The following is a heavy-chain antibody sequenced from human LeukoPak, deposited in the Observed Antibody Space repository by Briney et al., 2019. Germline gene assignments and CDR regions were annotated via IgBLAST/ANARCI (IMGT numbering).Heavy chain of an antibody. V-gene: IGHV4-34*01. CDR3: ARKWSSNTPYYYYYYMDV. Sequence: SETLSLTCAVYGGSFSGYYWSWIRQPPGKGLEWIGEINHSGSTNYNPSLKSRVTISVDTSKNQFSLKLSSVTAADTAVYYCARKWSSNTPYYYYYYMDVWGKGTTVTVSS. CDR1: GGSFSGYY. J-gene: IGHJ6*03. CDR2: INHSGST. D-gene: IGHD2-15*01.